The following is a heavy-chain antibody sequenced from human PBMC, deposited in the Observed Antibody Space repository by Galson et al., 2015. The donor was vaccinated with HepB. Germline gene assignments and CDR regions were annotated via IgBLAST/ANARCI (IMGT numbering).Heavy chain of an antibody. CDR1: GFTFSNYA. CDR2: IRSSGSIK. D-gene: IGHD6-19*01. J-gene: IGHJ4*02. V-gene: IGHV3-23*01. CDR3: AKGGLSTSGWGD. Sequence: SLRLSCAASGFTFSNYAMSWVRQAPGKGLEWVSGIRSSGSIKYYADSVKGRFTISRDNSKNTLSLQMNSLRAEDTAVYYCAKGGLSTSGWGDWGQGTLVTVSS.